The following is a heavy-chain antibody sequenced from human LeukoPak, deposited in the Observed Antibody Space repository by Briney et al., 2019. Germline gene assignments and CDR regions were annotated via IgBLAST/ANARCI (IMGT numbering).Heavy chain of an antibody. Sequence: SETLSLTCTVSGGSITSYYWSWIRQPPGKGLEWIGYIYYSGSTNYNPSPKSRVTISVDRSKNQFSLKLRSVIAADTAVYYCARDSGTTGEVKFDPWGQGTLVTVSS. V-gene: IGHV4-59*01. CDR3: ARDSGTTGEVKFDP. CDR1: GGSITSYY. D-gene: IGHD3-10*01. CDR2: IYYSGST. J-gene: IGHJ5*02.